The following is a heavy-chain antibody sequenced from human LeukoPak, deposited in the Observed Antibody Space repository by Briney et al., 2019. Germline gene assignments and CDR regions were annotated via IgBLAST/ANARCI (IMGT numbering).Heavy chain of an antibody. CDR3: AKHQQVYGDSLMDV. Sequence: PGGSLRLSCAASGFTFNDHAMSWVGQAPGKGLEWVSTISGSGGRTYYTDPVKGRLTISRDNSKNTLYLQMNSLRGEDTAVYYCAKHQQVYGDSLMDVWGQGATVTVSS. CDR1: GFTFNDHA. D-gene: IGHD4-17*01. CDR2: ISGSGGRT. V-gene: IGHV3-23*01. J-gene: IGHJ6*02.